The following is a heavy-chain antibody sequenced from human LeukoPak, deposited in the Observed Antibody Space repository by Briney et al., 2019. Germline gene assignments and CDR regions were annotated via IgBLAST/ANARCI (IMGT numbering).Heavy chain of an antibody. CDR1: GGTFSSYA. CDR3: ARDPPRRPLTSDQGY. J-gene: IGHJ4*02. Sequence: GASVKVSCKASGGTFSSYAISWVRQAPGQGLEWMGGIIPIFGTANYAQKFQGRVTITADESTSTAYMELSSLRSEDTAVYYCARDPPRRPLTSDQGYWGQGTLVTVSS. V-gene: IGHV1-69*13. D-gene: IGHD1-20*01. CDR2: IIPIFGTA.